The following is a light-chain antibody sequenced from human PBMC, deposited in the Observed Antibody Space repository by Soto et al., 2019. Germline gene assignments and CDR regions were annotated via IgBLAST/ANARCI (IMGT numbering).Light chain of an antibody. CDR1: SSNIGGNY. CDR3: AAWDDSLSGWV. CDR2: RNN. V-gene: IGLV1-47*01. Sequence: QSVLTQPLSASGTPGQRVTISCSGSSSNIGGNYVFWYQRLPGTAPKLLIYRNNQRPSGVPDRFSGSKSGTSASLAISGHRSEDEADYYCAAWDDSLSGWVFGGGTQLTVL. J-gene: IGLJ3*02.